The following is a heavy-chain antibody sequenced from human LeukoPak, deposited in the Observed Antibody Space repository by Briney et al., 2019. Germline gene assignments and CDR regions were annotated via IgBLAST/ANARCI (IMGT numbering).Heavy chain of an antibody. CDR1: GGTFSSYA. V-gene: IGHV1-69*13. D-gene: IGHD5-12*01. CDR2: IIPIFGTA. CDR3: ARGGVATITGDFDY. J-gene: IGHJ4*02. Sequence: GASVTVSCKASGGTFSSYAISWVRQAPGQGLEWMGGIIPIFGTANYAQKFQGRVTITADESTSTAYMELCSLRSEDTAVYYCARGGVATITGDFDYWGQGTLVTVSS.